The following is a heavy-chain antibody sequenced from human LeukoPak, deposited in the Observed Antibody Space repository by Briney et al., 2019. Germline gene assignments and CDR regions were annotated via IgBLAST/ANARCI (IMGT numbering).Heavy chain of an antibody. Sequence: SETLSLTCAVYGGSFSGYYWSWIRQPPGKGLEWIGEINHSGSTNYNPSLKSRVTISVDTSKNQFSLKLRSVTAADTAVYYCARWNEGCDYWGQGTLVTVSS. CDR3: ARWNEGCDY. J-gene: IGHJ4*02. D-gene: IGHD1-1*01. V-gene: IGHV4-34*01. CDR1: GGSFSGYY. CDR2: INHSGST.